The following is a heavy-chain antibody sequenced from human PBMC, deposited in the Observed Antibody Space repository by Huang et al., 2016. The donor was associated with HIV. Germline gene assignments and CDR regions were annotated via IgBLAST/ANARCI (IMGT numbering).Heavy chain of an antibody. CDR3: ARGQGGYYCYYMDV. V-gene: IGHV4-34*01. CDR1: GGSFSGYY. J-gene: IGHJ6*03. CDR2: LNHREST. Sequence: QVQLQQWGAGLLRPSETLSLTCAVYGGSFSGYYGTWIRQPPGKGLEGIGELNHRESTNYNPALKRRVTSSVDTSRNQFSLTLTSVTAADTAVYYCARGQGGYYCYYMDVWGKGTTVTVSS.